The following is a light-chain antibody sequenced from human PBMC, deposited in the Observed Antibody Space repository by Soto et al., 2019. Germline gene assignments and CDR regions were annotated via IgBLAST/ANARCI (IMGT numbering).Light chain of an antibody. J-gene: IGKJ4*01. CDR3: QQYDDWLRLT. Sequence: EIVMTQSPATLSVSPGERATLSCRASQSVNIYSAWYQQKPGQAPRLLIFGASSRATGIPARFSGSGSGTEFNLTISSLKSEDFAVYFCQQYDDWLRLTFGGGTKVDIK. CDR2: GAS. V-gene: IGKV3D-15*01. CDR1: QSVNIY.